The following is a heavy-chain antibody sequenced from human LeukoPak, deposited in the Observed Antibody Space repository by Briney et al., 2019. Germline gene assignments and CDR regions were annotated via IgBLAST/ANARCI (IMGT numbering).Heavy chain of an antibody. CDR3: AKDCSSTSCYDY. V-gene: IGHV3-23*01. CDR2: ISGSGGST. CDR1: GFTFSSYA. J-gene: IGHJ4*02. D-gene: IGHD2-2*01. Sequence: GGSLRLSCAASGFTFSSYAMSWVRQAPAKGLEWVSAISGSGGSTYYADSVKGRFTISRDNSKNTLYLQMNSLRAEDTAVYYCAKDCSSTSCYDYWGQGTLVTVSS.